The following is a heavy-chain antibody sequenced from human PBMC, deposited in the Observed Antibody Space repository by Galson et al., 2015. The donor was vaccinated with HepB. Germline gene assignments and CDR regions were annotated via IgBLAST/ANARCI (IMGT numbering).Heavy chain of an antibody. CDR2: ISWNSGSI. CDR1: GFTFDDYA. Sequence: SLRLSCAASGFTFDDYAMLWVRQAPGKGLEWVSGISWNSGSIGYADSVKGRFTISRDNAKNSLYLQMNSLRAEDTALYYCAKSTKSLRYFDWLSSENYYFDYWGQGNLVTVSS. J-gene: IGHJ4*02. D-gene: IGHD3-9*01. CDR3: AKSTKSLRYFDWLSSENYYFDY. V-gene: IGHV3-9*01.